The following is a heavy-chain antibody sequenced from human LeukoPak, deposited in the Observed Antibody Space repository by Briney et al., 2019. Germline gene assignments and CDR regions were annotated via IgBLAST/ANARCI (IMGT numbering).Heavy chain of an antibody. CDR1: GFTFSTYW. CDR2: IRGDGTKK. J-gene: IGHJ4*02. V-gene: IGHV3-7*01. D-gene: IGHD3-10*01. Sequence: GGSLRLSCAASGFTFSTYWMTWVRQAPGKGLEWVANIRGDGTKKYYVDSVEGRFTISRDNAKNSLYLQMNSLRAEDTAVYYCARDYGDYWGQGTLVTVSS. CDR3: ARDYGDY.